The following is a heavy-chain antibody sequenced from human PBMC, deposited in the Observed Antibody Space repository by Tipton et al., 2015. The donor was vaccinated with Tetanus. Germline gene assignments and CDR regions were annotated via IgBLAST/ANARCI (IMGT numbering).Heavy chain of an antibody. V-gene: IGHV4-59*01. D-gene: IGHD6-19*01. Sequence: TLSLTCSVSGGSISSYYWTWIRQPPGRGLEWIGFVHYSGRTNYSPSLRSRVSLSVDTSKNQFSLNLRSVTAADTAVYYCANAWRQWLVPTFDYWGQGILVTVSS. CDR2: VHYSGRT. CDR1: GGSISSYY. CDR3: ANAWRQWLVPTFDY. J-gene: IGHJ4*02.